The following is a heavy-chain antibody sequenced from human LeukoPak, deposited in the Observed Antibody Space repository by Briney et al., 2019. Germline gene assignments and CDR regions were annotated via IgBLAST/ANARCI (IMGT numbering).Heavy chain of an antibody. CDR1: GFTFSDYY. Sequence: GGSLRLSCAASGFTFSDYYMTWIRQPPGKGLEWISYISSSGSTLDYADSVKGRFTISRVNAKNSVSLQMNSLRAEDTAVYYCARRPVDYDFWSGSIYYYYYMDVWGKGTTVTVSS. J-gene: IGHJ6*03. CDR3: ARRPVDYDFWSGSIYYYYYMDV. CDR2: ISSSGSTL. V-gene: IGHV3-11*04. D-gene: IGHD3-3*01.